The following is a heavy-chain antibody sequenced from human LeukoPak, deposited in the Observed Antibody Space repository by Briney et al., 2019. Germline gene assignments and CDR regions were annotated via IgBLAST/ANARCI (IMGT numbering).Heavy chain of an antibody. CDR3: ARRPDWGYDYYMDV. CDR1: GYIIGSGYF. CDR2: VYSSGTT. V-gene: IGHV4-38-2*02. D-gene: IGHD3-16*01. Sequence: SETLSLTCNVSGYIIGSGYFWGWIRQPPGKGLEWIWGVYSSGTTYYNPSLESRLTISLKTSKNQFSLKLRSVTAADTAVYYCARRPDWGYDYYMDVWGKGTTVTVSS. J-gene: IGHJ6*03.